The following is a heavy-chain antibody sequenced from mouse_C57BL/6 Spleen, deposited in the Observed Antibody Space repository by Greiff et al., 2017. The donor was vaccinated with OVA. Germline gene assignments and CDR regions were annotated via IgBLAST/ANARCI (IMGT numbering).Heavy chain of an antibody. CDR3: ARRGKKGAMDY. CDR2: ISNGGGST. D-gene: IGHD4-1*01. Sequence: EVKLMESGGGLVQPGGSLKLSCAASGFTFSDYYMYWVRQTPEKRLEWVAYISNGGGSTYYPDTVKGRFTISRDNAKNTLYLQMSRLKSEDTAMYYCARRGKKGAMDYWGQGTSVTVSS. CDR1: GFTFSDYY. J-gene: IGHJ4*01. V-gene: IGHV5-12*01.